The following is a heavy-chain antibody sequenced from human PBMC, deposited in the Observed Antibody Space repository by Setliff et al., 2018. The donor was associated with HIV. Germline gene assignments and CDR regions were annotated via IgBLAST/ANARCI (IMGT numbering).Heavy chain of an antibody. CDR1: GDSINSRPYY. D-gene: IGHD2-21*02. CDR2: VFYSGST. Sequence: NPSETLSLTCSVSGDSINSRPYYYGWLRQPPGKGLEWIGNVFYSGSTYYNPSLKSRVSMSIDTSRNQFSLKLTSVTAADTAVYFCARFPTVVTAPGFWGRGTLVTVSS. CDR3: ARFPTVVTAPGF. J-gene: IGHJ4*02. V-gene: IGHV4-39*01.